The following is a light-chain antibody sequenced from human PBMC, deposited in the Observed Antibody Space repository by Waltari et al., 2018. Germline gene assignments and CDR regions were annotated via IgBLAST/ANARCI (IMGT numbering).Light chain of an antibody. V-gene: IGKV1-39*01. J-gene: IGKJ2*03. CDR2: DAS. CDR3: QEAYSSRYS. Sequence: DIQMTQSPSYLSASAGDTVTITCRASQNITNYLNWYQQRSGKPPKFLIDDASNLQSGVPPRFSGSGSGTHVTLTISRLQPEDFAKYYCQEAYSSRYSFGQGTKVDIK. CDR1: QNITNY.